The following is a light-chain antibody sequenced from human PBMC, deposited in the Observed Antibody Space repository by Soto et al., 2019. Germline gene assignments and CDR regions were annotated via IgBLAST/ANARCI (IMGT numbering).Light chain of an antibody. CDR2: DTS. J-gene: IGKJ1*01. Sequence: TLSPATLSVSTGEGATLSCRASQGIGSTLAWYQHKPGQTPRLLIYDTSTRATGVPARFSGSRSGTDFTLTISSLEPEDFAVYYCQQPSGWPRTFAQGTKVDIK. CDR3: QQPSGWPRT. V-gene: IGKV3-11*01. CDR1: QGIGST.